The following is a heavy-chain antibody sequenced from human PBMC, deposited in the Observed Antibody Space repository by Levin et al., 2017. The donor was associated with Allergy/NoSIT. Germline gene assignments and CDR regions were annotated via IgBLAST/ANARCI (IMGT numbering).Heavy chain of an antibody. CDR1: GGSISSSSYY. Sequence: PSETLSLTCTVSGGSISSSSYYWGWIRQPPGKGLEWIGSIYYSGGTYYNPSLKSRVTISVDTSENQFSLRLTSVSAADTAVYYCARDPYLASVDGWGRGTMVTVSS. CDR2: IYYSGGT. D-gene: IGHD4-17*01. CDR3: ARDPYLASVDG. V-gene: IGHV4-39*07. J-gene: IGHJ3*01.